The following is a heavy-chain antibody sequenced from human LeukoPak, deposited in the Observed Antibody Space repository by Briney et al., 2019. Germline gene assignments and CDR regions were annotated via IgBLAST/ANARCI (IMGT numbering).Heavy chain of an antibody. CDR1: GFTFSSYG. V-gene: IGHV3-33*01. D-gene: IGHD2-15*01. J-gene: IGHJ1*01. CDR2: IWYDGSNK. Sequence: GGSLRLSCAASGFTFSSYGMHWVRQAPGKGLEWVAVIWYDGSNKYYADSVKGRFTISRDNSKNTLYLQMNSLRAEDTAVYYCARGHPSPCSGGSCSVKYFQHWGQGTLVTVSS. CDR3: ARGHPSPCSGGSCSVKYFQH.